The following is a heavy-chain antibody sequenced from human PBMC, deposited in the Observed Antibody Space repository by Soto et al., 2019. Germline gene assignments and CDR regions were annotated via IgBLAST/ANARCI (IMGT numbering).Heavy chain of an antibody. CDR2: ISAYNGNT. CDR3: ARDLRDGSGSYFGIHNWFDP. V-gene: IGHV1-18*01. Sequence: GASVKVSCKASGGTFSSYGISWVRQAPGQRLEWMGWISAYNGNTNYAQKLQGRVTMTTDTSTSTAYMELRSLRSDDTAVYYCARDLRDGSGSYFGIHNWFDPWGQGTLVTVSS. J-gene: IGHJ5*02. CDR1: GGTFSSYG. D-gene: IGHD3-10*01.